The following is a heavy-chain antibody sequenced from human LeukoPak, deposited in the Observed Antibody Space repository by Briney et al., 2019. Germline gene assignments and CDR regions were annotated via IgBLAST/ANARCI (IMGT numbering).Heavy chain of an antibody. Sequence: GGSLRLSCSASGFTFSDYDMNWVRQAPGKGLERVSSISYLSSHVYYGDSVKGRFSISRDNAKNSLYLQMNSLGAEDTAIYYCGRAFPPLRTSSAGDLWGQGILVTVSS. J-gene: IGHJ4*02. D-gene: IGHD3-16*01. CDR1: GFTFSDYD. V-gene: IGHV3-21*01. CDR3: GRAFPPLRTSSAGDL. CDR2: ISYLSSHV.